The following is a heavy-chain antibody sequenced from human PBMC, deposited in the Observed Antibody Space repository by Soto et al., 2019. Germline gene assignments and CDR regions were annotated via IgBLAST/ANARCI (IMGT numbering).Heavy chain of an antibody. D-gene: IGHD2-21*01. J-gene: IGHJ4*02. CDR1: GFSLSSSGVG. CDR3: ARLAVAGITYYFDS. Sequence: QITLKESGPPLVKPTQTLTLTCTFSGFSLSSSGVGVGWIRQPPGKALEWLTFIYWDDDKRYSPSLKSRPTITKDTSKNQVVLTLTNMDPVDTATYYCARLAVAGITYYFDSWGQGTLLTVSS. V-gene: IGHV2-5*02. CDR2: IYWDDDK.